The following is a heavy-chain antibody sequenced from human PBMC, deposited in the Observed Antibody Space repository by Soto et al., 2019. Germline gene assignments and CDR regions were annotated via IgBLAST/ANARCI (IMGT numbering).Heavy chain of an antibody. CDR3: ARDQSGNTWYWGLFDY. CDR2: ISFDGSER. D-gene: IGHD6-13*01. J-gene: IGHJ4*02. Sequence: QVQLVESGGGVVQPGRSLSLSCAASGFTLSSYALHWVRQAPGKGLEWVAVISFDGSERYHADSVRGRFTISRDNSKNTLSLQMNSLREEDTAVYYCARDQSGNTWYWGLFDYWGQGTLVTVSS. CDR1: GFTLSSYA. V-gene: IGHV3-30-3*01.